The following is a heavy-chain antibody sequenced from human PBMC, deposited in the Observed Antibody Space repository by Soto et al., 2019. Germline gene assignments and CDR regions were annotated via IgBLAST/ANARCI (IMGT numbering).Heavy chain of an antibody. D-gene: IGHD6-13*01. V-gene: IGHV3-53*01. J-gene: IGHJ5*02. Sequence: EVQLVESGGGLILPGGSLRLSCAASGVTVSNHYMSWVRQAPGKGLEWVSLIYSGGDTHYADSVKGRFTISRDSSKNTVYLQMNSLRAEDTAVYYCARDPPGIAAGGAGAWGQGTLVTVSS. CDR2: IYSGGDT. CDR3: ARDPPGIAAGGAGA. CDR1: GVTVSNHY.